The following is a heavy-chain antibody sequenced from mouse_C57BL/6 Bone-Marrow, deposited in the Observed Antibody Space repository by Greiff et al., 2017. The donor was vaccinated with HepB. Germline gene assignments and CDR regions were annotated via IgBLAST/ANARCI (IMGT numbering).Heavy chain of an antibody. CDR1: GYSITSGYS. V-gene: IGHV3-6*01. CDR3: ARGVLIYYYDAMDY. CDR2: ISYDGSN. D-gene: IGHD1-1*01. Sequence: DVKLVESGPGLVKPSQSLSLTCSVTGYSITSGYSWNWIRQFPGNKLEWMGYISYDGSNNYNPSLKNRISITRDTSKNQFFLKLNSVTTEDTATYYCARGVLIYYYDAMDYWGQGTSVTVSS. J-gene: IGHJ4*01.